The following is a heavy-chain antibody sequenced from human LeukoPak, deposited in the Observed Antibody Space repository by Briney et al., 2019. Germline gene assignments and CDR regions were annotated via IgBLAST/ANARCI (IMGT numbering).Heavy chain of an antibody. V-gene: IGHV4-34*01. D-gene: IGHD3-22*01. Sequence: PSETLSLTCAVYGGSFSGYYWSWIRQPPGKGLEWIGEINHSGSTYYNPSLKSRVTISVDTSKNQFSLKLSSVTAADTAVYYCARHRLYDTTGYYYDFDYWGQGTLVTVSS. J-gene: IGHJ4*02. CDR2: INHSGST. CDR1: GGSFSGYY. CDR3: ARHRLYDTTGYYYDFDY.